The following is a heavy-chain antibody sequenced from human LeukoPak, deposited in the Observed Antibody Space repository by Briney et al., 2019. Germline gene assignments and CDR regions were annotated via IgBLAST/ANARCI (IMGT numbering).Heavy chain of an antibody. CDR3: ARVNGDSSGYDY. J-gene: IGHJ4*02. Sequence: ASVKVSCKASGYTFTSYDINWARQATGQGLEWMGWMNPDSGNTGYAQKFQGRVTITRNTSISTAYMELSSLRSEDTAVYYCARVNGDSSGYDYWGQGTLVTVSS. CDR1: GYTFTSYD. D-gene: IGHD3-22*01. V-gene: IGHV1-8*03. CDR2: MNPDSGNT.